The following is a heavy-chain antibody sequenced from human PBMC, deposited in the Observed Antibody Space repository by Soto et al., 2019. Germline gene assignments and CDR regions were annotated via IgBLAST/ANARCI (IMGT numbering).Heavy chain of an antibody. V-gene: IGHV1-69*13. CDR2: IIPIFGTA. J-gene: IGHJ5*02. D-gene: IGHD2-15*01. CDR3: AREGWPYNWFDP. CDR1: GGTFSSYA. Sequence: SVKVSCKASGGTFSSYAISWVRQAPGQGLEWMGGIIPIFGTANYAQKFQGRVTITADESTSTAYMELSSLRSEDTAVYYCAREGWPYNWFDPWGQGTLVTVSS.